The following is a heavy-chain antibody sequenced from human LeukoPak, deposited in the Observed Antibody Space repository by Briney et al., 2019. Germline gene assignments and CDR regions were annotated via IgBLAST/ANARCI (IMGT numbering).Heavy chain of an antibody. CDR3: ARQHSSGLDY. J-gene: IGHJ4*02. CDR2: IYYSGGT. V-gene: IGHV4-39*01. D-gene: IGHD3-22*01. Sequence: PSETLSLTCTVSGGSISSSSTYHWGWIRQPPGEGLEWIGNIYYSGGTYYTPSLKSRVIISLDTSKNQFSLKLTSVTAADTAVYYCARQHSSGLDYWGQGTLVTVSS. CDR1: GGSISSSSTYH.